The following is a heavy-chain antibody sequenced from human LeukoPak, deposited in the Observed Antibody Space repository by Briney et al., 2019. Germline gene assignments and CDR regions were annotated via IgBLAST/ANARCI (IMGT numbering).Heavy chain of an antibody. CDR1: GFTFSSYG. D-gene: IGHD3-9*01. CDR3: AKEAEYYDILTGYYYYYMDV. V-gene: IGHV3-23*01. CDR2: ISGSGGST. J-gene: IGHJ6*03. Sequence: GGSLRLSCAASGFTFSSYGMSWVRQAPGKGLEWVSAISGSGGSTYYADSVKGRFTISRDNSKNTLYLQMNSLRAEDTAVYYCAKEAEYYDILTGYYYYYMDVWGKGTTVTISS.